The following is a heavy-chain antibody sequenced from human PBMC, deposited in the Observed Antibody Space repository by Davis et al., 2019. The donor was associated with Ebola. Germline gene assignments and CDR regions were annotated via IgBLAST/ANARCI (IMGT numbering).Heavy chain of an antibody. V-gene: IGHV4-61*01. Sequence: MPSETLSLTCTVSGGSVSSGSYYWSWIRQPPEKGLEWVGYIYYSGSTNCNPSLKSRVTISVDTSKNQFSLKLSSVTAADTAVYYCARGYGDYYFDYWGQGTLVTVSS. CDR3: ARGYGDYYFDY. CDR1: GGSVSSGSYY. J-gene: IGHJ4*02. D-gene: IGHD4-17*01. CDR2: IYYSGST.